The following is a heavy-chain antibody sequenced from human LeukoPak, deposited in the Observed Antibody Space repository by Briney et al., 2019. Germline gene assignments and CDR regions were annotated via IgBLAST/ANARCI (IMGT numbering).Heavy chain of an antibody. CDR1: GFTFDDYA. D-gene: IGHD2-15*01. V-gene: IGHV3-9*01. CDR2: ISWNSGSI. Sequence: SLRLSCAASGFTFDDYAMHWVRQAPGKGLEWVSGISWNSGSIGYADSVKGRFTISRDNAKNSLYLQMNSLRAEDTALYYCAKSEPRYCSGGSCYSRGFDYWGQGTLVTVSS. CDR3: AKSEPRYCSGGSCYSRGFDY. J-gene: IGHJ4*02.